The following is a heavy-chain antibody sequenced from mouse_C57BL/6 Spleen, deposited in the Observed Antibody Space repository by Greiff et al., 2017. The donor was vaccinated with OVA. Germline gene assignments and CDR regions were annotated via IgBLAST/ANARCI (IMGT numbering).Heavy chain of an antibody. J-gene: IGHJ3*01. CDR1: GYTFTRYW. Sequence: VQLQQPGAELVKPGASVKLSCKASGYTFTRYWMQWVKQRPGKGLEWIGEIYPSDGYTNYNQKIKGKATLTVDTSSSTAYMQLSSLTSEDSAVYYWASRGPWFAYWGQGTLVTVSA. CDR2: IYPSDGYT. V-gene: IGHV1-50*01. CDR3: ASRGPWFAY.